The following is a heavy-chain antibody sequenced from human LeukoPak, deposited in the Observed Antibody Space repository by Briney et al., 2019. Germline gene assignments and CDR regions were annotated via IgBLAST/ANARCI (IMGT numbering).Heavy chain of an antibody. V-gene: IGHV3-23*01. CDR3: AKSVVVITFRFDD. J-gene: IGHJ4*02. CDR2: INGGGGNT. Sequence: GSLRLSCAASGFMFNSYVMSWVRQAPGKGLEWVSAINGGGGNTYYADSVKGRFTISRDNSKYMVYLQMNSLRADDTAVYYCAKSVVVITFRFDDWGQGALVTVSS. D-gene: IGHD2-15*01. CDR1: GFMFNSYV.